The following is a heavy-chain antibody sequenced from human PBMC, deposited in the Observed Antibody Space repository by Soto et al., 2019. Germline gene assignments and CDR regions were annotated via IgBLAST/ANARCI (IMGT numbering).Heavy chain of an antibody. V-gene: IGHV1-18*01. CDR3: TREAMVVIPAAQPSHFDS. J-gene: IGHJ4*02. Sequence: QVQLVQSGAEVKKPGASVKVSCKGLGYNFIKYGINWVRQAPGQGLEWMGWISPYSGYTHSAQKFQGRPTLTTDTASTTAYMELRSLRSADTALYYCTREAMVVIPAAQPSHFDSWGQGTLVTVSS. D-gene: IGHD2-2*01. CDR1: GYNFIKYG. CDR2: ISPYSGYT.